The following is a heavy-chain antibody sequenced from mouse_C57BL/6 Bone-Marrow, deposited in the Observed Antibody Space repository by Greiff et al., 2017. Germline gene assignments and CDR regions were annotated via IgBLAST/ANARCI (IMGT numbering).Heavy chain of an antibody. CDR2: ISDGGSYT. CDR1: GFTFSSYA. V-gene: IGHV5-4*01. J-gene: IGHJ4*01. Sequence: EVQGVESGGGLVKPGGSLKLSCAASGFTFSSYAMSWVRQTPEKRLEWVATISDGGSYTYYPDNVKGRFTISRDNAKNNLYLQMSHLKSEDTAMYYCARDRGVYYYGSRNYAMDYWGQGTSVTVSS. CDR3: ARDRGVYYYGSRNYAMDY. D-gene: IGHD1-1*01.